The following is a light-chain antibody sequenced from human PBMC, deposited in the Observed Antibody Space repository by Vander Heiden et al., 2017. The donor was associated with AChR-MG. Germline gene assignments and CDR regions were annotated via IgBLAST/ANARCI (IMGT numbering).Light chain of an antibody. Sequence: SYDLTQSPSVSVSPGQTASITCSGDKLGDKYCSWYQQKPGQPPVLVIYEDNKRPSGIPERFSGSNSGNTATLTISGTQALDEADYFCLTWDTTTNSYVFGSGTMVTVL. CDR2: EDN. J-gene: IGLJ1*01. CDR3: LTWDTTTNSYV. CDR1: KLGDKY. V-gene: IGLV3-1*01.